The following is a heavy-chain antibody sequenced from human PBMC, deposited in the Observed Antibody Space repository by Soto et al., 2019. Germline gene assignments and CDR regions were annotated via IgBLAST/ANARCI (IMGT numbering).Heavy chain of an antibody. CDR2: IYWHGDK. CDR1: GFSLSTNGVG. J-gene: IGHJ4*02. Sequence: QITLKESGPTLVKPTQTVTMTCTLSGFSLSTNGVGVGWIRQPPGKALEWLALIYWHGDKRYSPSLKSRLTITKDTSKNQVVITMTNMDPVDTATYFCARWGPPMPPYHFDYWGQGTLVTVSS. V-gene: IGHV2-5*01. CDR3: ARWGPPMPPYHFDY. D-gene: IGHD2-2*01.